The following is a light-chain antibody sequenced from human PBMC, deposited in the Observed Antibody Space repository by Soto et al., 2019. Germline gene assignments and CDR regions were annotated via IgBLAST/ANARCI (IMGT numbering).Light chain of an antibody. J-gene: IGKJ2*01. CDR3: QQYGSSTYT. Sequence: EMVLTQSPGSLSLSPRERATLSCRASQSVSSNHFAWYQQKPGQAPRLLIYGASRRATGIPDRFSGSGSGTEFTLTISRLEPEDFAVYYCQQYGSSTYTFGQGTKVEIK. CDR2: GAS. V-gene: IGKV3-20*01. CDR1: QSVSSNH.